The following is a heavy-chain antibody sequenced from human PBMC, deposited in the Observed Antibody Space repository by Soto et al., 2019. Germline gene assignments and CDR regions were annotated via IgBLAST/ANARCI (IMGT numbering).Heavy chain of an antibody. Sequence: GGSLRLSCAASGFTVSSNYMSWVRQAPGKGLEWVSVIYSGGSTYYADSVKGRFTISRDNSKNTLYLQMNSLRAEDTAVYYCARDLGELPGFDPWGQGTLVTVSS. D-gene: IGHD3-16*01. CDR2: IYSGGST. CDR1: GFTVSSNY. CDR3: ARDLGELPGFDP. J-gene: IGHJ5*02. V-gene: IGHV3-53*01.